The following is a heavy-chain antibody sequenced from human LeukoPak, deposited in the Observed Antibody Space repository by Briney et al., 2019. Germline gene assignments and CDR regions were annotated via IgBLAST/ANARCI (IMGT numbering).Heavy chain of an antibody. CDR2: NNYSGST. Sequence: PSETLSLTCTVCGGTISSYYWICIRQPPGKGLEGSGYNNYSGSTNYHPSLKSRVTISVHTSKNQFSLKLSSVTAADTAVYYCATLEDSYGHYYFDYGGQGPLVTVSS. CDR3: ATLEDSYGHYYFDY. J-gene: IGHJ4*02. D-gene: IGHD5-18*01. CDR1: GGTISSYY. V-gene: IGHV4-59*01.